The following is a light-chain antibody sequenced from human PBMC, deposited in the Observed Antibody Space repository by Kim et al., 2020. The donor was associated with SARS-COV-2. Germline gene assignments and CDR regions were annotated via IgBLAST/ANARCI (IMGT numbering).Light chain of an antibody. J-gene: IGKJ2*01. CDR1: QIVGTN. Sequence: SVSAGERATSSCRAGQIVGTNLAWYQQKPGQAPRLLISGASTRATGIPARFSGSGSGTEFTLTISSLQSEDFAAYHCQQYINWPFTFGQGTKLEI. V-gene: IGKV3-15*01. CDR2: GAS. CDR3: QQYINWPFT.